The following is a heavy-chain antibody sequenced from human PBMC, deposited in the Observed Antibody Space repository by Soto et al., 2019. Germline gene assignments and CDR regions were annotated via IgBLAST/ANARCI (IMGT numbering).Heavy chain of an antibody. J-gene: IGHJ4*02. CDR2: VSSDGSDT. Sequence: GGSLRLSCAASGFTFSSYWMHWVRQAPGKGLVWISRVSSDGSDTHYADSVKGRFTISRDNAKNTLFLQMNSLRDEDTAVYFCALFHRTSGFDYWGQGTLVTASS. D-gene: IGHD2-21*01. CDR1: GFTFSSYW. V-gene: IGHV3-74*01. CDR3: ALFHRTSGFDY.